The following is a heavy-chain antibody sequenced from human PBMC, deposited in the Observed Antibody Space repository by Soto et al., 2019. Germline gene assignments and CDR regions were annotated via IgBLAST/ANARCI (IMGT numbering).Heavy chain of an antibody. V-gene: IGHV4-39*01. Sequence: PSETLSLTCTVSGGSISSSSYYWGWIRQPPGKGLEWIGSIYYSGATYYNPSLKTRVAISVDTSKNQFSLKLSSVTAADTAVYYCARQRWQQWEGYYFDYWGQGALVTVSS. CDR3: ARQRWQQWEGYYFDY. J-gene: IGHJ4*02. CDR1: GGSISSSSYY. CDR2: IYYSGAT. D-gene: IGHD1-26*01.